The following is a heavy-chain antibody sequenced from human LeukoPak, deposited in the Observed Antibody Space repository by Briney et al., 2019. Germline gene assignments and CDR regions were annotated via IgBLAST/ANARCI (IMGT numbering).Heavy chain of an antibody. V-gene: IGHV4-4*02. CDR1: GGSISSSNW. Sequence: KTSGTLSLTCAVSGGSISSSNWWSWVRQPPGKGLEWIGEIYHSGNTNYNPSLKSRVTVSLDKSKNQFSLKLRSVAAADTAVYYCAREEMPGKFDYWGQGTPVTVSS. CDR3: AREEMPGKFDY. J-gene: IGHJ4*02. D-gene: IGHD1-26*01. CDR2: IYHSGNT.